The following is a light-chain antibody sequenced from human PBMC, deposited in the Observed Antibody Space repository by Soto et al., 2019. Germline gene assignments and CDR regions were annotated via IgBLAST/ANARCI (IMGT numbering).Light chain of an antibody. V-gene: IGKV1-5*03. CDR1: QRIKNW. J-gene: IGKJ1*01. Sequence: DIQMTQSPSTLSASVGDRVTITCRASQRIKNWLAWYQQEPGKAPKLLIYKASTLKSGVPSRFSGSGSWTEFTLTISILQPDDFATYYCRHYNSYSEAFGQGTKVDIK. CDR3: RHYNSYSEA. CDR2: KAS.